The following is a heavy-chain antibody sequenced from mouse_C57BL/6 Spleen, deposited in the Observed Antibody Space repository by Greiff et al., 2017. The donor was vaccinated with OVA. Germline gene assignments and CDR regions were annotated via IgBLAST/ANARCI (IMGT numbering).Heavy chain of an antibody. J-gene: IGHJ2*01. V-gene: IGHV5-6*01. CDR3: ARQTTRYYFGY. D-gene: IGHD1-1*01. CDR2: ISSGGSYT. CDR1: GFTFSSYG. Sequence: EVQRVESGGDLVKPGGSLKLSCAASGFTFSSYGMSWVRQTPDKRLEWVATISSGGSYTYYPDSVKGRFTISRDNAKNTLYLQMSSLKSEDTDMYDCARQTTRYYFGYWGKGTTLTVAS.